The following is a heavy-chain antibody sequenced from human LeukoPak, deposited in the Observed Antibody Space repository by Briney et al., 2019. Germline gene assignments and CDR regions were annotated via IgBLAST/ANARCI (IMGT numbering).Heavy chain of an antibody. CDR2: INHSGST. D-gene: IGHD6-19*01. V-gene: IGHV4-34*01. Sequence: PSETLSLTCAVYGGSFSGYYWSWIRQPPGKGLEWIGEINHSGSTNYNPSLKSRVTISVDTSKNQFSLKLSSVTAADTAVYYCARGRGRAVVSVGKAVAGTLDYWGQGTLVTVSS. CDR1: GGSFSGYY. CDR3: ARGRGRAVVSVGKAVAGTLDY. J-gene: IGHJ4*02.